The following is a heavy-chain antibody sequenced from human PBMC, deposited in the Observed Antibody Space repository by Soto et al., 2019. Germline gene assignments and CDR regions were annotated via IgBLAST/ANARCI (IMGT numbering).Heavy chain of an antibody. Sequence: QVQLVQSGAEVKKPGASVKVSCKASGYTFTSYYMHWVRQAPGQGLEWMGILNPSGGSTSSAPKFQGRVTMTMATSTSTVYMELSSLRSEDTDVYYCARGVSGATTGDWGQGTLVTVSS. D-gene: IGHD5-12*01. J-gene: IGHJ4*02. CDR2: LNPSGGST. V-gene: IGHV1-46*01. CDR3: ARGVSGATTGD. CDR1: GYTFTSYY.